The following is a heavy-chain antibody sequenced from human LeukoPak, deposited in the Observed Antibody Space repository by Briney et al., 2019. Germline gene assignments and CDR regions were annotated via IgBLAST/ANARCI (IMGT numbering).Heavy chain of an antibody. CDR1: GFTFSKHG. V-gene: IGHV3-30*18. CDR3: AKAAAIDY. D-gene: IGHD2-2*02. J-gene: IGHJ4*02. CDR2: ISYDGSNK. Sequence: GGSLRLSCAASGFTFSKHGMNWVRQAPGKGLEWVAVISYDGSNKYYADSVKGRFTISRDNSKNTLYLQMNSLRAEDTAVYYCAKAAAIDYWGQGTLVTVSS.